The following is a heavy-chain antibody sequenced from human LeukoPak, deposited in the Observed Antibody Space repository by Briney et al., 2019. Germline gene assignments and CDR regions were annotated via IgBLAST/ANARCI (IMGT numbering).Heavy chain of an antibody. V-gene: IGHV3-23*01. CDR1: EFSFRSYA. CDR3: AKDPLHSDY. CDR2: ISGSGGST. J-gene: IGHJ4*02. Sequence: PGGSLRLSCAASEFSFRSYAMSWVRQAPGKGLEWVSAISGSGGSTYYADSVKGRFTISRDNSKNALYLQMNSLRAEDTAVYYCAKDPLHSDYWGQGTLVTVSS.